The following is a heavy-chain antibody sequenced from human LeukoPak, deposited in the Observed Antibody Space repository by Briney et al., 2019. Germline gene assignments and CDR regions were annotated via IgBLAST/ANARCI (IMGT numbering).Heavy chain of an antibody. CDR1: GGSISSGGHY. D-gene: IGHD3-3*01. V-gene: IGHV4-31*03. CDR2: INYSGST. Sequence: SQALSLTCTVSGGSISSGGHYWSWIRQHPGKGLEWIGYINYSGSTYYNPSLKSRVTISVDTSQNQFSLKLSSVTAADTAVYYCARDEAIFGAGYYYGMDVWGQGTTVTVSS. CDR3: ARDEAIFGAGYYYGMDV. J-gene: IGHJ6*02.